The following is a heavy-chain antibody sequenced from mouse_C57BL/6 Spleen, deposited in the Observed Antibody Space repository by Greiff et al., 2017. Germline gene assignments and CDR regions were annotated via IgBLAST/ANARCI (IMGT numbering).Heavy chain of an antibody. CDR1: GFTFSSYA. CDR2: ISDGGSYT. Sequence: DVMLVESGGGLVKPGGSLKLSCAASGFTFSSYAMSWVRQTPEKRLEWVATISDGGSYTYYPDNVKGRFTISRDNAKNNLYLQMSHLKSEDTAMYYCARRTTVGYFDYWGQGTTLTVSS. D-gene: IGHD1-1*01. CDR3: ARRTTVGYFDY. J-gene: IGHJ2*01. V-gene: IGHV5-4*03.